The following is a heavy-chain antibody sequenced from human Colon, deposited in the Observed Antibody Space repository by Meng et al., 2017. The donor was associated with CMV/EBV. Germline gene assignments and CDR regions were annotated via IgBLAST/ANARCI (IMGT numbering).Heavy chain of an antibody. V-gene: IGHV3-30*02. CDR3: AKEFVLGTHLDH. J-gene: IGHJ4*02. Sequence: AGSLRLSCSASGFTFNTFGMHWVRQAPGKGLEWVAFIRYDGSKADYADSVTGRFTISSDKAKSSLHLQMTSLRPEDSDVYFCAKEFVLGTHLDHWGQGTVVTVSS. CDR1: GFTFNTFG. CDR2: IRYDGSKA. D-gene: IGHD2-21*02.